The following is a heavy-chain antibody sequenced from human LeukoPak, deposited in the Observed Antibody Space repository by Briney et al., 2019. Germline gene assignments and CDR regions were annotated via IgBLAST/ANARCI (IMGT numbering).Heavy chain of an antibody. V-gene: IGHV3-23*01. Sequence: PGGSLRLSCAASGFTFGNYGMSWVRQAPGKGLEWVSGISGSDDRTYYADSVRGRFTISRDNSKNTLYLQMNSLRAEDTAVYYWAKGPRALEHSTHFFNYGARGTLVTASS. CDR2: ISGSDDRT. D-gene: IGHD1/OR15-1a*01. CDR3: AKGPRALEHSTHFFNY. J-gene: IGHJ4*02. CDR1: GFTFGNYG.